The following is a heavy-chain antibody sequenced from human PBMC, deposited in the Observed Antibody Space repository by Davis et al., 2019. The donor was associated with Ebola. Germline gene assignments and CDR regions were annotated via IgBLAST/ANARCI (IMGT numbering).Heavy chain of an antibody. D-gene: IGHD3-22*01. Sequence: GESLKISCAASGFTFSSYWMHWVRQAPGKGLVWVSRINSDGSSTSYADSVKGRFTISRDNAKNTLYLQMNSLRAEDTAVYYCAREEREYYYDSSGYYTYRLIDYWGQGTLVTVSS. J-gene: IGHJ4*02. CDR2: INSDGSST. V-gene: IGHV3-74*01. CDR1: GFTFSSYW. CDR3: AREEREYYYDSSGYYTYRLIDY.